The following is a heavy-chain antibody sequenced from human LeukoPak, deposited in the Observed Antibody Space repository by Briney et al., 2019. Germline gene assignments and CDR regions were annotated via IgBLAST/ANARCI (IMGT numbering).Heavy chain of an antibody. CDR3: ARGTEMATGLRD. CDR1: GGSFSGYY. Sequence: SETLSLTCAVYGGSFSGYYWSWIRQPPGKGLEWIGEINHSGSTNYNPSLKSRVTISVDTSKNQFSLKLSSVTAADTAVYYCARGTEMATGLRDWGQGTLVTVSS. V-gene: IGHV4-34*01. D-gene: IGHD5-24*01. CDR2: INHSGST. J-gene: IGHJ4*02.